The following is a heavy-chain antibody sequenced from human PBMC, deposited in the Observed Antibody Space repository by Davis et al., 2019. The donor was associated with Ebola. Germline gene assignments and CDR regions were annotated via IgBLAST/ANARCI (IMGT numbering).Heavy chain of an antibody. J-gene: IGHJ1*01. CDR1: GFTFSSYS. Sequence: GESLKISCAASGFTFSSYSMNWVRQAPGKGLEWVAVISYDGSNKYYADSVKGRFTISRDNSKNTLYLQMNSLRAEDTAVYYCATTYYYDSSVYFQHWGQGTLVTVSS. CDR3: ATTYYYDSSVYFQH. V-gene: IGHV3-30*03. CDR2: ISYDGSNK. D-gene: IGHD3-22*01.